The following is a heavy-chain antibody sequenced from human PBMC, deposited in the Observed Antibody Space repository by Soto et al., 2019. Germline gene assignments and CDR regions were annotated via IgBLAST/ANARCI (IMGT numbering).Heavy chain of an antibody. CDR2: ISGSGGGT. V-gene: IGHV3-23*01. J-gene: IGHJ4*02. CDR3: AKHLSNGSPDY. CDR1: GFTFSSYA. Sequence: EVQLLESGGALVQPGGSLRLSCAASGFTFSSYAMSWVRQAPGKGLEWVSLISGSGGGTYYADSVKGRFTISRDNSKNTLYLQMNSLRAEDTAVFYCAKHLSNGSPDYGGQGTLVTVSS. D-gene: IGHD2-15*01.